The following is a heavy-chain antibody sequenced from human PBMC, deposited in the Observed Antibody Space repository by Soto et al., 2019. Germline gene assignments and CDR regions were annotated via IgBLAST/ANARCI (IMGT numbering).Heavy chain of an antibody. CDR2: ISYDGSNK. J-gene: IGHJ3*02. V-gene: IGHV3-30-3*01. CDR1: GFTFSSYA. Sequence: QVQLVESGGGVVQPGRSLRLSCAASGFTFSSYAMHWVRQAPGKGLEWVAVISYDGSNKYYADSVKGRFTISRDNSKNTLYLQINSLRAEDTAVYYCARGPAGVGAFDIWGQGTMVTVSS. D-gene: IGHD2-2*01. CDR3: ARGPAGVGAFDI.